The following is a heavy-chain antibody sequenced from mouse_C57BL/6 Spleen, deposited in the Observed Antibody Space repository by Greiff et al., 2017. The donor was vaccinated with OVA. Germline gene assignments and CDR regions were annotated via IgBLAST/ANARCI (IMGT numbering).Heavy chain of an antibody. Sequence: VQLQQPGAELVMPGASVKLSCKASGYTFTSYWMHWVKQRPGKGLEWIGEIDPSDSYTNYNQKFKGKSTLTVDKSYSTAYMQLSRLTSEDSAVYYCATTVVAGFDYWGQGTTLTVSS. CDR1: GYTFTSYW. CDR3: ATTVVAGFDY. J-gene: IGHJ2*01. V-gene: IGHV1-69*01. D-gene: IGHD1-1*01. CDR2: IDPSDSYT.